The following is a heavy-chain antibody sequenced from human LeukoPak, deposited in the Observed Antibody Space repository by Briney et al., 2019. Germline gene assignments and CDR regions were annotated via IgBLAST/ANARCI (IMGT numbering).Heavy chain of an antibody. V-gene: IGHV1-2*06. CDR3: ARDHDSSGYYLNWFDP. CDR1: GYTFTGYY. D-gene: IGHD3-22*01. Sequence: GASVKVSCKASGYTFTGYYMRWVRQAPGQGLEWMGRINPNSGGTNYAQKFQGRVTMTRDTSISTAYMELGRLRSDDTAVYYCARDHDSSGYYLNWFDPWGQGTLVTVSS. J-gene: IGHJ5*02. CDR2: INPNSGGT.